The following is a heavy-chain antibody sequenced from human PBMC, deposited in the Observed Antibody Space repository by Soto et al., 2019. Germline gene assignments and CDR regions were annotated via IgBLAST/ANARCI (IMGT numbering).Heavy chain of an antibody. CDR1: GFTFSSYG. Sequence: QVQLVESGGGVVQPGRSLRLSCAASGFTFSSYGMHWVRQAPGKGLEWVAVISYDGSNKYYADSVKGRFTISRDNSKNTLYLQMNSLRAEDTAVYYCVKDFGGWLFLFDYWGQGTLVTVSS. D-gene: IGHD3-22*01. CDR3: VKDFGGWLFLFDY. V-gene: IGHV3-30*18. CDR2: ISYDGSNK. J-gene: IGHJ4*02.